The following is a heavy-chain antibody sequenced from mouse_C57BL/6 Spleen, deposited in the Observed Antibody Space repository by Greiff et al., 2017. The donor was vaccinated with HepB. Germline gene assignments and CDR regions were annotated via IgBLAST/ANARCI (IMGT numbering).Heavy chain of an antibody. CDR3: ARSGITTVVAQYYFDY. Sequence: QVQLKQPGAELVKPGASVKLSCKASGYTFTSYWMHWVKQRPGQGLEWIGMIHPNSGSTNYNEKFKSKATLTVDKSSSTAYMQLSSLTSEDSAVYYCARSGITTVVAQYYFDYWGQGTTLTVSS. CDR1: GYTFTSYW. D-gene: IGHD1-1*01. CDR2: IHPNSGST. J-gene: IGHJ2*01. V-gene: IGHV1-64*01.